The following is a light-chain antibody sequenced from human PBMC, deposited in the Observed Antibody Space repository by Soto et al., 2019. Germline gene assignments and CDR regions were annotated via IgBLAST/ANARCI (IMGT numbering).Light chain of an antibody. CDR2: GAS. V-gene: IGKV3-15*01. CDR3: QQYSIWPPPT. J-gene: IGKJ1*01. CDR1: QSVGLN. Sequence: EIVMTQSPGTLSVSPGERATLSCRASQSVGLNLAWYQQKPGQAPRLLISGASTRATGVPAGFSGRGSETEFTLTISRLQTEDFAVYYCQQYSIWPPPTFGQGTRVELK.